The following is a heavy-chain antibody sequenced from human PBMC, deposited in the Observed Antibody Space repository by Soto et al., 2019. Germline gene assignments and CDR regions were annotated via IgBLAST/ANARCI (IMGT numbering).Heavy chain of an antibody. CDR1: GGSISSGDYY. CDR3: ARWAYSSSPSVFHFDY. V-gene: IGHV4-30-4*01. J-gene: IGHJ4*02. CDR2: IYYSGST. Sequence: QVQLQESGPGLVKPSQTLSLTCTVSGGSISSGDYYWSWIRQTPGKGLEWIGYIYYSGSTYYNPSLKSRVTISVDTSKNQFSLKLSSVTAADTAVYYCARWAYSSSPSVFHFDYWGQGTLVTVSS. D-gene: IGHD6-6*01.